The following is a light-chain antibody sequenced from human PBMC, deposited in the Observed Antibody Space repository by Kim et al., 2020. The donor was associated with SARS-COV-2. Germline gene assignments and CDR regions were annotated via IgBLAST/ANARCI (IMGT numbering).Light chain of an antibody. Sequence: SYELTQSPTVSVAPGKTARITCGGNNIGGKSVNWYQQKPGQAPVLVIYYDNSRPSGIPERFSGSNSGNTATLTISRVDAGDEADYYCQVWETTIHHVLFGGGTQLTVL. V-gene: IGLV3-21*01. CDR1: NIGGKS. J-gene: IGLJ2*01. CDR3: QVWETTIHHVL. CDR2: YDN.